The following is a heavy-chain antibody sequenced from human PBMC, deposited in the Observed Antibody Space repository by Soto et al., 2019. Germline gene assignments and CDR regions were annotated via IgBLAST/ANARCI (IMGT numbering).Heavy chain of an antibody. J-gene: IGHJ4*02. CDR2: FDPEDGET. Sequence: ASVKVSCKVSGYTLTELSMHWVRQAPGKGLDWMGGFDPEDGETIYAQRFQGRVTMTEDTSTDTAYMELSSLRSEDTAVYYCATIRPYYDILTGYFGDYFDYWGXGTLVNVSS. V-gene: IGHV1-24*01. CDR3: ATIRPYYDILTGYFGDYFDY. CDR1: GYTLTELS. D-gene: IGHD3-9*01.